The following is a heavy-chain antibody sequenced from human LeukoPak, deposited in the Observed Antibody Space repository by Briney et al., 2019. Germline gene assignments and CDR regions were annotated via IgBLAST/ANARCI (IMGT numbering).Heavy chain of an antibody. CDR2: ISSSSSYI. J-gene: IGHJ6*03. D-gene: IGHD2-15*01. V-gene: IGHV3-21*01. Sequence: GGSLRLSCAASGFTFSSYWMSWVRQAPGKGLEWVSSISSSSSYIYYADSVKGRFTISRDNAKNSLYLQMNSLRAEDTAVYYCAREGLYCSGGSCYSDYMDVWGKGTTVTVSS. CDR1: GFTFSSYW. CDR3: AREGLYCSGGSCYSDYMDV.